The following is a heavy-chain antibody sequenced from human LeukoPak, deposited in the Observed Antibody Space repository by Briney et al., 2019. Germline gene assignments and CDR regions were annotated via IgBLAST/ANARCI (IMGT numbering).Heavy chain of an antibody. CDR1: GGSINSITNY. J-gene: IGHJ3*02. V-gene: IGHV4-39*07. Sequence: PSETLSLTCTVSGGSINSITNYWGWIRQPPGKGLEWIGSIYYSGSTYYNPSLKSRVTISIDTSKNQFSLKLNSLTAADTAVYYCARDPRRAYYYDSSGYWGAFDIWGQGTMVTVSS. CDR3: ARDPRRAYYYDSSGYWGAFDI. CDR2: IYYSGST. D-gene: IGHD3-22*01.